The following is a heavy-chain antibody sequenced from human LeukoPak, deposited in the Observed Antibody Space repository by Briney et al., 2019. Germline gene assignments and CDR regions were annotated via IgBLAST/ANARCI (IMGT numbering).Heavy chain of an antibody. J-gene: IGHJ6*02. D-gene: IGHD3-10*01. CDR2: INHSGST. V-gene: IGHV4-34*01. CDR1: EFTFRSYS. Sequence: GSLRLSCAASEFTFRSYSMNWIRQPPGKGLEWIGEINHSGSTNYNPSLKSRVTISVDTSKNQFSLKLSSVTAADTAVYYCAREPQYYYGSGRRYYYYGMDVWGQGTTVTVSS. CDR3: AREPQYYYGSGRRYYYYGMDV.